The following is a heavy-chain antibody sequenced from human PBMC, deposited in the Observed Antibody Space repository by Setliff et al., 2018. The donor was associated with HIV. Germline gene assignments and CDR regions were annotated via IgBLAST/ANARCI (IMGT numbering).Heavy chain of an antibody. V-gene: IGHV3-15*01. CDR1: GFTFKNAW. CDR3: TTEDPWLRFGH. J-gene: IGHJ5*02. Sequence: GGSLRLSCAASGFTFKNAWMNWLRQAPGKGMEWIGRIKSRTDGGTTDYAAPVKGRFTISRDDSKNTRFLQMNSLTTEDTAVYYCTTEDPWLRFGHWGQGTLVTVSS. D-gene: IGHD5-12*01. CDR2: IKSRTDGGTT.